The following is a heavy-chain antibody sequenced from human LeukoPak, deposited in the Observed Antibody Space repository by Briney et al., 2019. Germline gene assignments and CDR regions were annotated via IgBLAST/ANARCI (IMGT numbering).Heavy chain of an antibody. CDR1: GGSFSGYY. CDR2: INHSGST. J-gene: IGHJ6*04. Sequence: SETLSLTCAVYGGSFSGYYWSWIRQPPGKGLEWIGEINHSGSTNYNPSLKSRVTISVDTSKNQFSLKLSSVTAADTAVYYCARKGRRYQLPPYHYYGMDVWGKGTTVTVSS. CDR3: ARKGRRYQLPPYHYYGMDV. D-gene: IGHD2-2*01. V-gene: IGHV4-34*01.